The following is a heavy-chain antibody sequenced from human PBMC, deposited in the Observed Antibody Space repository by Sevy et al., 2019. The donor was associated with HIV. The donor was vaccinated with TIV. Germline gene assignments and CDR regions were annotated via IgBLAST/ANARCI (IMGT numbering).Heavy chain of an antibody. D-gene: IGHD3-22*01. V-gene: IGHV4-34*01. Sequence: SETLSLTCAVYGGSFSGYYWSWIRQPPGKGLEWIGEINHSGSTNYNPSLKSRVTISVDTSKNQFSLKLSSVTAADTAVYYCASRDYDSSGCLDYWGQGTLVTVSS. CDR3: ASRDYDSSGCLDY. CDR1: GGSFSGYY. J-gene: IGHJ4*02. CDR2: INHSGST.